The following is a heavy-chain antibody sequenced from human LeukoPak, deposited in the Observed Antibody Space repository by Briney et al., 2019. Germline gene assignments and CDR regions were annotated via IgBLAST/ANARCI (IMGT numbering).Heavy chain of an antibody. CDR2: IYSGGST. V-gene: IGHV3-53*01. Sequence: PGGSLRLSCAASGFTVSRYYMSWVRQAPGQGLECVSVIYSGGSTYYADSVRGRFTISRDSSKNTLYLQMNSLRAEDTAVYYCARDRSSGYGMDVWGQGTTVTVSS. D-gene: IGHD6-19*01. J-gene: IGHJ6*02. CDR3: ARDRSSGYGMDV. CDR1: GFTVSRYY.